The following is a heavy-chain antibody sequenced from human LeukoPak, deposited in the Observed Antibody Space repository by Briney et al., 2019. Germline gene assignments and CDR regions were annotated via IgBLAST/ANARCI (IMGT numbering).Heavy chain of an antibody. J-gene: IGHJ6*03. Sequence: SQTLSLTCAISGDSVSSNSAAWNWIRQSPSRGLEWLGRTYYRSKWYNDYAVSVKSRITINPDTSKNQFSLQLISVTPEDTAVYYCARSVVISPGSYYYYMDVWGKGTTVTVSS. CDR1: GDSVSSNSAA. D-gene: IGHD3-22*01. CDR3: ARSVVISPGSYYYYMDV. V-gene: IGHV6-1*01. CDR2: TYYRSKWYN.